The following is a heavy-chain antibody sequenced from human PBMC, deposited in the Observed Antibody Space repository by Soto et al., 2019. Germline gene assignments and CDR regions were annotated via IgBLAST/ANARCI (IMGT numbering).Heavy chain of an antibody. CDR2: IYYSGST. V-gene: IGHV4-59*08. D-gene: IGHD2-21*02. Sequence: SETLSLTCTVSGGSISSYYWSWIRQPPGKGLEWIGYIYYSGSTNYNPSLKSRVTISVDTSKNQFSLKLSSVTAADTAVYYCARAHKVVTAIRGYFDYWGQGTLVTVSS. CDR3: ARAHKVVTAIRGYFDY. CDR1: GGSISSYY. J-gene: IGHJ4*02.